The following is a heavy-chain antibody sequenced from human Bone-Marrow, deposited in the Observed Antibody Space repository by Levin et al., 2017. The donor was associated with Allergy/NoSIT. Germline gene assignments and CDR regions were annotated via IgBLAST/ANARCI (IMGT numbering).Heavy chain of an antibody. CDR1: GYNFNYYY. D-gene: IGHD2-15*01. J-gene: IGHJ2*01. CDR2: IFPGDSET. V-gene: IGHV5-51*01. Sequence: HGESLKISCEGSGYNFNYYYIAWVRQMPGKGLEWMGIIFPGDSETTYSPSFQGRVSISADKSIDTVYLHWTSLKASDTAIYYCARRGGAYSDYWYFDLWGRGTLITVSS. CDR3: ARRGGAYSDYWYFDL.